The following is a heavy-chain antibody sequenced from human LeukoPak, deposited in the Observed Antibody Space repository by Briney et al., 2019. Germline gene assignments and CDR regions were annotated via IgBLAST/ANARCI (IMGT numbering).Heavy chain of an antibody. CDR3: ARDAVGIAVAGTPGDY. CDR1: GFTFSSYA. Sequence: GGSLRLSCAASGFTFSSYAMHWVRQAPGKGLEWVAVISYDGSNKYYADSVKGRFTISRDNSKNTLYLQMNSLRAEDTAVYYCARDAVGIAVAGTPGDYWGQGTLVTVSS. V-gene: IGHV3-30*04. CDR2: ISYDGSNK. J-gene: IGHJ4*02. D-gene: IGHD6-19*01.